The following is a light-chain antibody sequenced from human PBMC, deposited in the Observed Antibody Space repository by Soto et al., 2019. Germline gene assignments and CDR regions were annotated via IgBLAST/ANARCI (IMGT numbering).Light chain of an antibody. J-gene: IGKJ5*01. CDR3: QQYGGSPIT. Sequence: DIVMTQSPDFLAVSLGERATINCKSSQSVLYSSNNKNYLAWYQQKPGQPPKLLIYWASTRESGVPDRFSGSGSGTDFTLTITRLEPEDFALYYCQQYGGSPITFGLGTRLEIK. CDR2: WAS. CDR1: QSVLYSSNNKNY. V-gene: IGKV4-1*01.